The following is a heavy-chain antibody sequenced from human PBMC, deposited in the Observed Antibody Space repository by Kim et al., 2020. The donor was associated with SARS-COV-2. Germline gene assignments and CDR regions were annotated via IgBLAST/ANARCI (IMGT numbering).Heavy chain of an antibody. J-gene: IGHJ6*02. CDR1: GYSMYSGYY. CDR3: VRADFGDYGGVDV. Sequence: SETLSLTCNVSGYSMYSGYYWGWIRRSPGRGLEWLGRIYHTGNTYYNPSLKSRVIISVDPPNHQFSLRLTSATATDTAIYYCVRADFGDYGGVDVWGPGT. D-gene: IGHD4-17*01. CDR2: IYHTGNT. V-gene: IGHV4-38-2*02.